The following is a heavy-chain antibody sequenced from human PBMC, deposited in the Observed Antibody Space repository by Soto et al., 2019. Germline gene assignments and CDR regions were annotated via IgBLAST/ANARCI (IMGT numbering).Heavy chain of an antibody. CDR3: ARTSIAVVYYFDY. CDR2: IYYSGST. Sequence: ASETLSLTCTVSGGSISSGGYYWSWIRQHPGKGLEWIGYIYYSGSTYYNPSLKSRVTISVDTSKNQFSLKLSSVTAADTAVYYCARTSIAVVYYFDYWGQGTLVTVSS. J-gene: IGHJ4*02. V-gene: IGHV4-31*03. CDR1: GGSISSGGYY. D-gene: IGHD6-19*01.